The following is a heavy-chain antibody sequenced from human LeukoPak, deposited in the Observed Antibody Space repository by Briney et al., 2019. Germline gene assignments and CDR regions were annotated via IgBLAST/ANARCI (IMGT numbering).Heavy chain of an antibody. Sequence: SETLSLTCAVYGGSFSGYYWSWIRQPPGKGLEWIWEINHSGSTNYNPSLKSRVTISVDTSKNQFSLKLSSVTAADTAVYYCARAKFLGDGDLRYFDYWGQGTLVTVSS. CDR2: INHSGST. J-gene: IGHJ4*02. V-gene: IGHV4-34*01. D-gene: IGHD4-17*01. CDR1: GGSFSGYY. CDR3: ARAKFLGDGDLRYFDY.